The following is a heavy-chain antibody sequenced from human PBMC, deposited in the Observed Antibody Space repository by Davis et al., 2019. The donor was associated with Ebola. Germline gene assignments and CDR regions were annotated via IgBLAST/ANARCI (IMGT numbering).Heavy chain of an antibody. Sequence: MPSETLSPTCTVSAGSITSYYWSCIRPPPGKGLEWIGYIYYSGSTNYNPSLKTRVPISVDTSKNQFSLKLSSVTAADTAVYYCARARGLVNFDYWGQGTLVTVSS. D-gene: IGHD6-19*01. V-gene: IGHV4-59*12. CDR3: ARARGLVNFDY. J-gene: IGHJ4*02. CDR1: AGSITSYY. CDR2: IYYSGST.